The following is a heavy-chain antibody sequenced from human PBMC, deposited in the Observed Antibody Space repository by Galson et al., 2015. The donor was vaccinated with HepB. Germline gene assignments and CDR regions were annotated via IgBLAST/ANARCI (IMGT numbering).Heavy chain of an antibody. CDR2: INSDGRST. V-gene: IGHV3-74*01. CDR1: GFTFSRYW. D-gene: IGHD3-10*01. J-gene: IGHJ6*02. CDR3: ARDQVLWFGSDEGGMDV. Sequence: LSCAASGFTFSRYWMHWVRQAPGKGLVGVSRINSDGRSTSYADSVKGRFTISRDNAKNTMYLQMNSLRAEDTAVYYCARDQVLWFGSDEGGMDVWGQGTTVTVSS.